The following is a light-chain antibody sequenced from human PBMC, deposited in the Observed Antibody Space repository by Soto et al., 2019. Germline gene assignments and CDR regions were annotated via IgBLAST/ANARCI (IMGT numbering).Light chain of an antibody. V-gene: IGLV2-23*01. Sequence: QSALTQPASVSGSPGQSITISCTGTNSDVGTYNLVSWYQQHPGKAPKLMIYEGSKRPSGVSNCFSGSKSGNTASLTISGLQAEDEADYYCCSYARSSVVFGGGTKLTVL. CDR1: NSDVGTYNL. CDR2: EGS. J-gene: IGLJ2*01. CDR3: CSYARSSVV.